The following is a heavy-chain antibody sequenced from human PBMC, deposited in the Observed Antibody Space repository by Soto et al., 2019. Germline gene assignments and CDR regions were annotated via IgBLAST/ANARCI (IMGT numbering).Heavy chain of an antibody. Sequence: GGSLRLSCAASGFTFSDHYMDWVRQAPGKGLEWVGRTRDKTNSYTTEYAASVKGRFTISRDDSKSSLYLQMNSLKTEDTAVYYCARATVGTYYFDYWGREPWSPSPQ. V-gene: IGHV3-72*01. CDR3: ARATVGTYYFDY. J-gene: IGHJ4*02. CDR2: TRDKTNSYTT. CDR1: GFTFSDHY. D-gene: IGHD3-16*01.